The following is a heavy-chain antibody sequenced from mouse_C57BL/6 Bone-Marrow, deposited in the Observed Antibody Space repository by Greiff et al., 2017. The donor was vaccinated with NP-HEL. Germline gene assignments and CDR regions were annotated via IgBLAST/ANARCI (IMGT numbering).Heavy chain of an antibody. CDR2: ISDGGSYT. V-gene: IGHV5-4*01. CDR3: ARDSEGFDY. J-gene: IGHJ2*01. Sequence: EVQLVESGGGLVKPGGSLKLSCAASGFTFSSYAMSWVRQTPEKRLEWVATISDGGSYTYYPDNVKGRFTISRDNAKNNLYLQMSHLKSEDTAMYYCARDSEGFDYWGQGTTLTVSS. CDR1: GFTFSSYA.